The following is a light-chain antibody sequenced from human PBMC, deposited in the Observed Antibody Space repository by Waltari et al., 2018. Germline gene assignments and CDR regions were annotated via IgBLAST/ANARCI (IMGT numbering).Light chain of an antibody. CDR1: QSVSSN. Sequence: EIVMTQSPATLSVSPGERATLSCRASQSVSSNLAWYQQKPGQAPRLLIHGASTRATGNPARFSGSGSGTEFTLTISSLQSEDFAVYYCQQYNNWPPGAFGQGTKVENK. V-gene: IGKV3-15*01. J-gene: IGKJ1*01. CDR2: GAS. CDR3: QQYNNWPPGA.